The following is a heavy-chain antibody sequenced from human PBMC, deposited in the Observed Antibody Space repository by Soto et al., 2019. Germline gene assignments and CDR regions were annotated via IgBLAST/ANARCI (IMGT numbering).Heavy chain of an antibody. D-gene: IGHD2-21*02. CDR1: GFTFSSYA. V-gene: IGHV3-23*01. CDR3: AKIFRYGDPEY. J-gene: IGHJ4*02. CDR2: ISVSGDST. Sequence: EVQLLESGGGLVQPGGSLRLSCAASGFTFSSYAMSWVRQAPGKGLEWVSAISVSGDSTYYAGSVKGRFTISRDNSKSTLYLQMNSLRAEDTAVYYCAKIFRYGDPEYWGQGALVTVSS.